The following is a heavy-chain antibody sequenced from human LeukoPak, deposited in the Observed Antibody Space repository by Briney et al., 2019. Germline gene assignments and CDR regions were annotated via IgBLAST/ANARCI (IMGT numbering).Heavy chain of an antibody. Sequence: GGSLRLSCAASGFTFSSYWMHWVRQAPGKGLEWVSTISGSGASTHYADSVKGRVTISRDNSKNTLYLQMNNLRAEDTAVYYCAKDQAFGGLTIPFDYWGQGTLVTVSS. V-gene: IGHV3-23*01. CDR2: ISGSGAST. CDR1: GFTFSSYW. J-gene: IGHJ4*02. D-gene: IGHD3-16*01. CDR3: AKDQAFGGLTIPFDY.